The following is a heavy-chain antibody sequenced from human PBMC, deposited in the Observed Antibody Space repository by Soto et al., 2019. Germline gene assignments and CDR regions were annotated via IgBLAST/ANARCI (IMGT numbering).Heavy chain of an antibody. J-gene: IGHJ3*02. CDR1: GYTFTSYY. Sequence: GASVKVSCKASGYTFTSYYMHWVRQAPGQGLEWMGIINPSGGSTSYAQKFQGRVAMTRDTSTSTVYMELSSLRSEDTAVYYCARDRPSSIGTQLVPHRRAPEDAFDIWGQGTMVT. CDR3: ARDRPSSIGTQLVPHRRAPEDAFDI. V-gene: IGHV1-46*01. CDR2: INPSGGST. D-gene: IGHD6-13*01.